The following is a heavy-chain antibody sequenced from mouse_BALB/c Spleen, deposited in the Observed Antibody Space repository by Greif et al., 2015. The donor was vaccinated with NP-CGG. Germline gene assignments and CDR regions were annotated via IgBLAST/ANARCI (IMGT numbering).Heavy chain of an antibody. CDR2: IDPANGNT. CDR3: SRDGNYHYYAMDY. V-gene: IGHV14-3*02. Sequence: EVQLQQSGAELVKPGASVKLSCTASGFNIKDTYMHWVKQRPEQGLEWIGRIDPANGNTKYDPKFQGKATITADTSSNTAYLQLSSLTSEDTSVYYCSRDGNYHYYAMDYCGQGTSVTVSS. CDR1: GFNIKDTY. D-gene: IGHD2-1*01. J-gene: IGHJ4*01.